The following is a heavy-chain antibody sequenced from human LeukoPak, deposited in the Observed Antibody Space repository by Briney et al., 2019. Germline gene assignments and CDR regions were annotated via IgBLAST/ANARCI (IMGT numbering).Heavy chain of an antibody. CDR3: ARAPDYGDDY. V-gene: IGHV3-30*19. D-gene: IGHD4-17*01. J-gene: IGHJ4*02. Sequence: PGGSLRLSCAASGFTFNSYGMHWVRQAPGKGLEWVAVISYDGSNKYYADSVKGRFTISRDNSKNTLYLQMNSLRAEDTAVYYCARAPDYGDDYWGQGTLVTVSS. CDR1: GFTFNSYG. CDR2: ISYDGSNK.